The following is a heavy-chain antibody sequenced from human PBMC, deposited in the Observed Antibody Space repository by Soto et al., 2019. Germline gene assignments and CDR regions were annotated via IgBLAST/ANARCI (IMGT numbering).Heavy chain of an antibody. CDR1: GFTFSSYS. CDR3: ARDPPKAYDFWSGSPMDV. CDR2: ISSSSSNI. Sequence: GGSLRLSCAASGFTFSSYSMNWVRQAPGKGLEWVSYISSSSSNIYYADSVKGRFTISRDNAKNSLYLQMNSLRAEDTAVFFCARDPPKAYDFWSGSPMDVWGQGTTVTVSS. D-gene: IGHD3-3*01. J-gene: IGHJ6*02. V-gene: IGHV3-48*01.